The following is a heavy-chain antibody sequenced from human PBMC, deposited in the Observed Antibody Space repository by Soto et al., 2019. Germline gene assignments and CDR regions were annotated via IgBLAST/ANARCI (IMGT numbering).Heavy chain of an antibody. CDR2: IERDDDDK. CDR3: ARSIRGPRKFNGMDV. D-gene: IGHD1-20*01. Sequence: GSGPTLVNPTETLTLTCTFSGFSITSPGMSVSWIRQPPGRALEWLALIERDDDDKYYSTSLKTRLTISKDTRKNQVVLTMANMDPADTATYSCARSIRGPRKFNGMDVWGQGTTVTVSS. CDR1: GFSITSPGMS. J-gene: IGHJ6*02. V-gene: IGHV2-70*13.